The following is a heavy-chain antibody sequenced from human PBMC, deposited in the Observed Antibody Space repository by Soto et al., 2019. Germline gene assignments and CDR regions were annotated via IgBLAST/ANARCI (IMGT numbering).Heavy chain of an antibody. D-gene: IGHD3-22*01. CDR3: AKGQRLLLQWNVAFDI. CDR1: GFSFSSYA. J-gene: IGHJ3*02. CDR2: ISGSGGST. V-gene: IGHV3-23*01. Sequence: GGSLRLSCAASGFSFSSYAMSWVRQAPGKGLEWVLAISGSGGSTYYADSVKGRFTISRDNSKNTLYLQMNSLRAEDTAVYYCAKGQRLLLQWNVAFDIWSQGTMVTVSS.